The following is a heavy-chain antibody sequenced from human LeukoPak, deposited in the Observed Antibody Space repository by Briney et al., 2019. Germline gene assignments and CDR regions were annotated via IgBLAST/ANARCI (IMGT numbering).Heavy chain of an antibody. CDR1: GGSVSGYF. CDR2: INHSGSA. D-gene: IGHD2-2*01. J-gene: IGHJ4*02. Sequence: PSETLSLTCAIYGGSVSGYFWIWIRQPPGKGLEWIGEINHSGSANYNPSLKSRVTISVDTPENQFSLKLNSVTAADTAVYYCARGSAYCSTTSCSSPADYWGQGTLVTVSS. V-gene: IGHV4-34*01. CDR3: ARGSAYCSTTSCSSPADY.